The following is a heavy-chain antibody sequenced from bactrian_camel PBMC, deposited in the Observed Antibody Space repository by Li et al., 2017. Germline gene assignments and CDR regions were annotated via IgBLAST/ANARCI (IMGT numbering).Heavy chain of an antibody. CDR3: VGGGTYYVLNTDY. D-gene: IGHD2*01. CDR2: INPGGDTT. J-gene: IGHJ4*01. V-gene: IGHV3S40*01. CDR1: GFDFFANS. Sequence: VESGGGLVQPGGSLRLSCAASGFDFFANSMSWVRQSPGKGLEWVSTINPGGDTTYYLDSVKGRFTTSRDNAKNTVCLQMNSLKPEDTAVYYCVGGGTYYVLNTDYWAQGTQVTVS.